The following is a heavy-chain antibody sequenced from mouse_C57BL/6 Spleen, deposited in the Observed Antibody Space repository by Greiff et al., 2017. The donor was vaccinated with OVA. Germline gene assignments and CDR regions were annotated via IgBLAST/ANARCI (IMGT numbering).Heavy chain of an antibody. CDR3: AKAVYDGYYVEAMDY. D-gene: IGHD2-3*01. V-gene: IGHV3-6*01. Sequence: EVQRVESGPGLVKPSQSLSLTCSVTGYSITSGYYWYWIRQFPGNKLEWMGYISYDGSNNYNPSLKNRISITRDTSKNQFFLKLNAVTTEDTAALYWAKAVYDGYYVEAMDYWGQGTSVTVSS. CDR2: ISYDGSN. CDR1: GYSITSGYY. J-gene: IGHJ4*01.